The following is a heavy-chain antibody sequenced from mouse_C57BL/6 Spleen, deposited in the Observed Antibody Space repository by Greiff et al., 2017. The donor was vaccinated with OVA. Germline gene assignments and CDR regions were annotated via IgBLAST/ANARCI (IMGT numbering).Heavy chain of an antibody. Sequence: QVQLQQPGTELVKPGASVKLSCKASGYTFTSYWMHWVKQRPGQGLEWIGNINPSNGGTNYNEKFKSKATLTVDKSSSTAYMQLSSLTSEDSAVYSCARSLRRGDYAMDYWGQGTSVTVSS. CDR3: ARSLRRGDYAMDY. CDR2: INPSNGGT. J-gene: IGHJ4*01. D-gene: IGHD2-12*01. V-gene: IGHV1-53*01. CDR1: GYTFTSYW.